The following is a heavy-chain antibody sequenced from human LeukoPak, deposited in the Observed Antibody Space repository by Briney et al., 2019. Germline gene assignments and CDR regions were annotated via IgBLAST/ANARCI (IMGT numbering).Heavy chain of an antibody. CDR2: VNPNSGDT. J-gene: IGHJ5*02. CDR1: GYSFNIYE. V-gene: IGHV1-8*01. Sequence: AASVKVSCKPSGYSFNIYEINWVRQAPGQGLEWMGWVNPNSGDTDYAQKFQGRLTMTRNTSISTAYMELSGLRLEDTAVYYCSRGPRFDPWGQGTQVTVSS. CDR3: SRGPRFDP.